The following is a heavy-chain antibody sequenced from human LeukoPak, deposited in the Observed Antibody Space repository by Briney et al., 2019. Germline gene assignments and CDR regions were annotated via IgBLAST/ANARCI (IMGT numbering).Heavy chain of an antibody. J-gene: IGHJ4*02. CDR1: GYTFTSHY. V-gene: IGHV1-46*01. D-gene: IGHD5-24*01. CDR3: ARDGGGVEMATIWAYFDY. Sequence: ASVKVSCKASGYTFTSHYMHWVRQAPGQGLEWMGIINPSGGSTSYAQKFQGRVTMTRDTSTSTVYMELSSLRSEDTAVYYCARDGGGVEMATIWAYFDYWGQGTLVTVSS. CDR2: INPSGGST.